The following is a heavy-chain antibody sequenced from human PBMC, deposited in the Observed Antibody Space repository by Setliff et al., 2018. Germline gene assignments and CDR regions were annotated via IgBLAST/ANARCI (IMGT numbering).Heavy chain of an antibody. CDR2: IYTSGAT. CDR3: ARLSWNGLRYFGLDV. D-gene: IGHD3-3*01. CDR1: GASLSSGSYY. Sequence: SETLSLTCTVSGASLSSGSYYWSWIRQSAGKGLEWIGRIYTSGATTYSPSLKSRVSISADTSKNLFSLRLKSVTAADTAVYYCARLSWNGLRYFGLDVWGQGATVTVSS. V-gene: IGHV4-61*02. J-gene: IGHJ6*02.